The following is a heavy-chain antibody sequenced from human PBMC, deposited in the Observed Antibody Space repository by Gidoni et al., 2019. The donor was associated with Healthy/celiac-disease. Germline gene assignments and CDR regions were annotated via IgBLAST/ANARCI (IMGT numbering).Heavy chain of an antibody. J-gene: IGHJ6*02. D-gene: IGHD3-9*01. Sequence: EVQLVESGGGLVKPGGSLRLSCAASGFTFSSYSMTWVRQAPGKGLEWVSSISISSSYIDYSDSVKGRFTISRDNAKNSLYLQMNSRRAEDTAVYYCARGRLDYDIVTGYLGGVYYYGMDVWGQGTTVTVSS. CDR3: ARGRLDYDIVTGYLGGVYYYGMDV. V-gene: IGHV3-21*01. CDR2: ISISSSYI. CDR1: GFTFSSYS.